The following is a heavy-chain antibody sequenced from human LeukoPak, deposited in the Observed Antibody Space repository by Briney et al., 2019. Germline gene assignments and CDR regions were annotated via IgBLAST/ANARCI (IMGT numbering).Heavy chain of an antibody. CDR3: ARGPPRDSSSWYVLSGEYFRH. CDR2: ISAYNGNT. D-gene: IGHD6-13*01. CDR1: GYTFTSYG. V-gene: IGHV1-18*01. Sequence: ASVKVSCKASGYTFTSYGISWVRQAPGQGLEWMGWISAYNGNTNYAQKLQGRVIMTTDTSTSTAYMELRSLRSDDTAVYYCARGPPRDSSSWYVLSGEYFRHWGQGTLVTVSS. J-gene: IGHJ1*01.